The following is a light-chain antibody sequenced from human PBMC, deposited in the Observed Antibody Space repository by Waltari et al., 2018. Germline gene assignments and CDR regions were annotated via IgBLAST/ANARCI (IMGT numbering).Light chain of an antibody. CDR2: DVS. V-gene: IGLV2-14*03. CDR1: SRAVGGYNY. Sequence: QSALTQPASVSGSPGQSLTISCTGPSRAVGGYNYVSWYQHPPGKAPRLMIYDVSNRPSGVSNRFSGAKSGNTASLTISGLQAEDEAEYYCSSYTSSRTVVFGGGTQVTVL. CDR3: SSYTSSRTVV. J-gene: IGLJ2*01.